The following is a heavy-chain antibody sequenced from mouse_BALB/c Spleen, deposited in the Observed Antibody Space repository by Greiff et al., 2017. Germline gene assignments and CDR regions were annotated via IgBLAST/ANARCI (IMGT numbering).Heavy chain of an antibody. CDR1: GFSLTSYG. J-gene: IGHJ3*01. CDR2: IWSGGST. Sequence: QVQLQQSGPGLVQPSQSLSITCTVSGFSLTSYGVHWVRQSPGKGLEWLGVIWSGGSTDYNAAFISRLSISKDNSRSQVFFKMNSLQANDTAIYYCARNPYLKEIWFAYWGQGTLVTVSA. V-gene: IGHV2-2*02. CDR3: ARNPYLKEIWFAY. D-gene: IGHD2-10*01.